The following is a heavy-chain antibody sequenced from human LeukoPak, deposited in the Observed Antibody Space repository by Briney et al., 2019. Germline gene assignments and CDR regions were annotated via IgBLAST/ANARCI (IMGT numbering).Heavy chain of an antibody. CDR3: AREPFMVRGVMNHWFDP. CDR2: ISYDGSNK. CDR1: GFTFSSYA. J-gene: IGHJ5*02. D-gene: IGHD3-10*01. V-gene: IGHV3-30*04. Sequence: GRSLRLSCAASGFTFSSYAMHRVRQAPGKGLEWVAVISYDGSNKYYADSVKGRFTISRDNSKNTLYLQMNSLRAEDTAVYYCAREPFMVRGVMNHWFDPWGQGTLVTVSS.